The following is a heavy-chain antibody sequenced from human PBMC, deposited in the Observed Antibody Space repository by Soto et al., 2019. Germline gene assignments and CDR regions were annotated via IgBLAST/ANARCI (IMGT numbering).Heavy chain of an antibody. V-gene: IGHV1-69*02. CDR3: ARVWGIAARRVAFDY. D-gene: IGHD6-6*01. J-gene: IGHJ4*02. CDR1: GGTFSSYT. CDR2: IITILGIA. Sequence: QVQLVQSGAEVKKPGSSVKVSCKASGGTFSSYTISWVRQASGQGLEWMGRIITILGIANYAQKFQGRVTITADKATSTAYMELSSLRSEDTAVYYCARVWGIAARRVAFDYWGQGTLVTVSS.